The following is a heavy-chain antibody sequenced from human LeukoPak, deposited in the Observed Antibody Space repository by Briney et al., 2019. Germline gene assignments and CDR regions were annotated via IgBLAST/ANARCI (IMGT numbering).Heavy chain of an antibody. CDR1: GFTVSSNY. V-gene: IGHV3-53*01. CDR3: ARDPGGDSSSWYGLGLYYYYGMDV. J-gene: IGHJ6*04. CDR2: IYSGGST. Sequence: PGGSLRLSCAASGFTVSSNYMSWVRQAPGKGLEWVSVIYSGGSTYYADSVKGRFTISRDNSKNTLYLQMNSLRAEDTAVYYCARDPGGDSSSWYGLGLYYYYGMDVWGKGATVTVSS. D-gene: IGHD6-13*01.